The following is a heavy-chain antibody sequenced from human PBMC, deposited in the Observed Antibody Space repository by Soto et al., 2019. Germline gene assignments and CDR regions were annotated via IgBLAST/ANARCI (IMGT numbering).Heavy chain of an antibody. J-gene: IGHJ6*02. Sequence: GGSLRLSCAASGFTFSRYAMSWVRQAPGKGLEWVSAISGSGGSTYYADSVKGRFTISRDNSKNTLYLQMSSLRDEDTAVYYCAKIPSGSYYYGMDVWGQGTTVTVSS. CDR3: AKIPSGSYYYGMDV. CDR1: GFTFSRYA. CDR2: ISGSGGST. D-gene: IGHD1-26*01. V-gene: IGHV3-23*01.